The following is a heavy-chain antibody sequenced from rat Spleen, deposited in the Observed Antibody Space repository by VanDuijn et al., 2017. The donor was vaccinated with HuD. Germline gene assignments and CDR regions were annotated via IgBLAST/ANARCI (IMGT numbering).Heavy chain of an antibody. V-gene: IGHV3-3*01. D-gene: IGHD1-1*01. CDR2: INSAGST. J-gene: IGHJ2*01. Sequence: EVQLQESGPGLVKPSQSLSLTCSVTAYSITSSYGWSWIRKFPGNKLEWMGYINSAGSTNYNPSLKSRISITRDTSKNQFFLQVKSVTTEDTANYYCARFPIYYYSALFDYWGQGVTVTVSS. CDR3: ARFPIYYYSALFDY. CDR1: AYSITSSYG.